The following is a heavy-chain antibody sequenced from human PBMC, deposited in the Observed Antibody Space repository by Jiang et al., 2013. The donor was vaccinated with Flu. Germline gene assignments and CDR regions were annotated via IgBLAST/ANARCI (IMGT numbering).Heavy chain of an antibody. CDR2: ISYDGSNK. CDR1: GFTFSSYA. CDR3: ARDSLTKRSSSFYWYFDL. D-gene: IGHD6-6*01. V-gene: IGHV3-30-3*01. J-gene: IGHJ2*01. Sequence: GGPLRLSCAASGFTFSSYAMHWVRQAPGKGLEWVAVISYDGSNKYYADSVKGRFTISRDNSKNTLYLQMNSLRAEDTAVYYCARDSLTKRSSSFYWYFDLWGRGTLVTVSS.